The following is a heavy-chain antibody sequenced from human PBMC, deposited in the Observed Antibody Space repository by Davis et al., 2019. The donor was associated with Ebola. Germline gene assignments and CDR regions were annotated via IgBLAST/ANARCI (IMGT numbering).Heavy chain of an antibody. CDR1: GGSISSYY. J-gene: IGHJ3*02. CDR3: ARDAIVVSRGAFDI. V-gene: IGHV4-59*01. D-gene: IGHD2-15*01. CDR2: IYYSGST. Sequence: SETLSLTCTVSGGSISSYYWSWIRQPPGKGLEWIGYIYYSGSTNYNPSLKSRVTISVDTSKNQFSLKLSSVTAADTAVYYCARDAIVVSRGAFDIWGQGTMVTVSS.